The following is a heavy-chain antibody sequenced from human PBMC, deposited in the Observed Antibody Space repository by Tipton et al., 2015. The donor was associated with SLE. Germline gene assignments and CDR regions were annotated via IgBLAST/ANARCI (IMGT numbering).Heavy chain of an antibody. CDR2: IRYDGSNK. Sequence: SLRLSCAASGFTFSSYGMHWVRQAPGKGLEWVAFIRYDGSNKYYADSVKGRFTISRDNSKNALSLQMNSLRAEDTAVYYCAKTSTAAAIGFHLGYWGQGTLVTVSS. CDR1: GFTFSSYG. V-gene: IGHV3-30*02. D-gene: IGHD2-2*02. CDR3: AKTSTAAAIGFHLGY. J-gene: IGHJ4*02.